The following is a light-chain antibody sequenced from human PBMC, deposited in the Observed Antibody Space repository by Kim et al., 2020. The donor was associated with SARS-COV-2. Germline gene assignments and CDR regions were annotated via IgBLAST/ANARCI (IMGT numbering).Light chain of an antibody. CDR1: QSVSSN. Sequence: VSPGERATLSGRASQSVSSNLAWYQQKPGQAPRLLIYGASTRATGIPARFSGSGSGTEFTLTISSLQSEDFAVYYCQQYNNWPLYSFGQGTKLEI. CDR3: QQYNNWPLYS. CDR2: GAS. J-gene: IGKJ2*03. V-gene: IGKV3-15*01.